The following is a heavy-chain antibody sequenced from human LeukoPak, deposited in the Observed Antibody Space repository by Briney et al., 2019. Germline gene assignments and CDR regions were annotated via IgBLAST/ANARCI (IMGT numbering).Heavy chain of an antibody. CDR3: ASTWEPDLYLAFDI. CDR1: GFTFSSYW. CDR2: IKQDGSEK. V-gene: IGHV3-7*01. J-gene: IGHJ3*02. D-gene: IGHD1-26*01. Sequence: GGSLRLSCAASGFTFSSYWMSWVRQAPGKGLEWVANIKQDGSEKYYVDSVKGRFTISRDNAKNSLYLQMNSLRAEDTAVYYCASTWEPDLYLAFDIWGQGTMVTVSS.